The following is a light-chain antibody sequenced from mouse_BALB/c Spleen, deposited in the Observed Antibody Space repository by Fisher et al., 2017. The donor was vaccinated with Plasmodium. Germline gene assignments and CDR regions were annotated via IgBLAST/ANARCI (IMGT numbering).Light chain of an antibody. V-gene: IGKV14-111*01. CDR3: LQYGEFPPT. J-gene: IGKJ1*01. CDR2: RAN. CDR1: QDVNRY. Sequence: MTQTPSSMYASLGERVTITCKASQDVNRYLTWFQQKPGKSPKNMIYRANRLVDGVPSKFSGSESGQDYSLTISSLEYEDMGIYYCLQYGEFPPTFGGGTTLEIK.